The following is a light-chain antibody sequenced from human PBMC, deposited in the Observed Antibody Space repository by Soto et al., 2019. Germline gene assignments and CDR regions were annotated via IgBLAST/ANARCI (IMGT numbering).Light chain of an antibody. J-gene: IGKJ1*01. CDR3: QQYNSYMTT. V-gene: IGKV1-5*03. Sequence: DIQMTQSPSILSAFVGDGVTITCRASQSISGWLAWYQQKPGKAPKLLIYKASNLETGVPSRFSGSGSGTEFSLTISSLQPDDFGTYYCQQYNSYMTTFGQGTKVEIK. CDR1: QSISGW. CDR2: KAS.